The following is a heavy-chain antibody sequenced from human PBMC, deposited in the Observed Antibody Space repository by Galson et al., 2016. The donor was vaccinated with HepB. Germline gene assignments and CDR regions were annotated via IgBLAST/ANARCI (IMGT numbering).Heavy chain of an antibody. D-gene: IGHD4-11*01. CDR3: ATYDYNNVDAFDF. CDR1: QFTFNRYA. Sequence: SLRLSCAVSQFTFNRYAMHWVRQAPGKGLEWVSCISVSGTDTYYADSVKGRFTISRDTSKNALYLQMNALGAEDTAVYYCATYDYNNVDAFDFWGQGTLVTVSS. J-gene: IGHJ3*01. V-gene: IGHV3-23*01. CDR2: ISVSGTDT.